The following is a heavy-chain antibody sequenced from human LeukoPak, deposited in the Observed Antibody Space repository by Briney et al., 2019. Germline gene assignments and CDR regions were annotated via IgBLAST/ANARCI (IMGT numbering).Heavy chain of an antibody. CDR3: ASARGTLQCYGDYVSHELDY. V-gene: IGHV3-74*01. J-gene: IGHJ4*02. CDR1: GFTFSSYW. D-gene: IGHD4-17*01. CDR2: INSDGSST. Sequence: PGGSLRLSCAASGFTFSSYWMNWFRQAPGKGLVWVSRINSDGSSTSYADSVKGRFTISRDNAKNTLYLQMNSLRAEATAVYYCASARGTLQCYGDYVSHELDYWGQGTLVTVSS.